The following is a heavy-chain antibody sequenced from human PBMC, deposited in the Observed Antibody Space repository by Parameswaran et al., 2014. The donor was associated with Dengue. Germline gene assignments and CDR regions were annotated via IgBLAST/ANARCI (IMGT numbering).Heavy chain of an antibody. V-gene: IGHV5-10-1*01. Sequence: VRQMPGKGLEWMGRIDPSDSYTSYSPSFLGHVTISSDNSINTAYLQWSSLKASDTAMYYCARHLVETIAAFDPWGQGTLVTVSS. CDR3: ARHLVETIAAFDP. CDR2: IDPSDSYT. D-gene: IGHD2-15*01. J-gene: IGHJ5*02.